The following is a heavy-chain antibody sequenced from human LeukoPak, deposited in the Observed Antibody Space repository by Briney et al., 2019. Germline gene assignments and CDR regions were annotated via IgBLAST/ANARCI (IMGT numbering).Heavy chain of an antibody. J-gene: IGHJ3*02. V-gene: IGHV4-39*01. CDR1: GGSLSTSRYS. Sequence: SETLSLTCTVSGGSLSTSRYSWGWLRQPPGKGLEWIGTMHYTGNTYYNPSLKGRLTMSVDTPKNLFSLNLRSVTAADTGIYYCSRHANYYDRSGYHRHDAFEIWGQGTMVTVSS. D-gene: IGHD3-22*01. CDR2: MHYTGNT. CDR3: SRHANYYDRSGYHRHDAFEI.